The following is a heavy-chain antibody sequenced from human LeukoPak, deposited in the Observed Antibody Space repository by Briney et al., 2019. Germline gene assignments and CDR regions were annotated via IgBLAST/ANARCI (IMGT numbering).Heavy chain of an antibody. CDR3: ARDNSGAFGD. J-gene: IGHJ4*02. Sequence: GGSLRLSCAASGFPFSDYYMSWIRQAPGKGLEWVSYISNSATTIYYADSVKGRFTISRDSAKNLLYLQMNSLRAEDTAVYYCARDNSGAFGDSGQGTLVTVSS. CDR2: ISNSATTI. D-gene: IGHD1-26*01. V-gene: IGHV3-11*01. CDR1: GFPFSDYY.